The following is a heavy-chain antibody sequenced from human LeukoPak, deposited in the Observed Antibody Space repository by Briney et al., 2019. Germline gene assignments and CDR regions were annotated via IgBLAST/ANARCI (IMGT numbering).Heavy chain of an antibody. Sequence: PSETLSLTCTVSGGSISSSSYYWGWIRQPPGKGLEWIGSIYYSGSTYYNPSLKSRVTISVDTSKNQFSLKLSSVTAADTAVYYCARLAAAGTGNDAFDIWGQGTMVTVSS. D-gene: IGHD6-13*01. J-gene: IGHJ3*02. V-gene: IGHV4-39*01. CDR2: IYYSGST. CDR1: GGSISSSSYY. CDR3: ARLAAAGTGNDAFDI.